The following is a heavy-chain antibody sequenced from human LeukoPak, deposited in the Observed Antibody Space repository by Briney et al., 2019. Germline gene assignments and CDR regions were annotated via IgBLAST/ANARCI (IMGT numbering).Heavy chain of an antibody. CDR3: ARDSPASGSTLLDY. Sequence: GGSLRLSCAASGFTFDDYAMHWVRQAPGKGLEWVSGISWNSGNIGYADSVKGRFTISRDNAKNSLYLQMNSLRAEDTAVYYCARDSPASGSTLLDYWGQGTLVTVSS. CDR1: GFTFDDYA. J-gene: IGHJ4*02. D-gene: IGHD3-10*01. V-gene: IGHV3-9*01. CDR2: ISWNSGNI.